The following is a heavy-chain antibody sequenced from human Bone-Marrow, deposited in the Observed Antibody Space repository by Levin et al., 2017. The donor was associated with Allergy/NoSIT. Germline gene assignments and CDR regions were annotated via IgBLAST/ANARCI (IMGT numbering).Heavy chain of an antibody. Sequence: GESLKISCVASGFPVNENDMSWVRQAPGRGLEWVSVMYRGGTTDHADSVRGRFTISRDHLKNTLYLEMNSLRAEDTAVYYCARDLKEYYGSGSCFDYWGQGTLVTVSS. V-gene: IGHV3-66*01. CDR2: MYRGGTT. CDR1: GFPVNEND. D-gene: IGHD3-10*01. CDR3: ARDLKEYYGSGSCFDY. J-gene: IGHJ4*02.